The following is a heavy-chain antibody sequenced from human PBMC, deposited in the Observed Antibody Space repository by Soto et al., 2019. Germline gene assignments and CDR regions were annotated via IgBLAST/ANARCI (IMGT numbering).Heavy chain of an antibody. CDR3: ARDEAHIVVVPADAVCDP. Sequence: EVQLVESGGGLVKPGGSLRLSCAASGFTFSSYSMNWVRQAPGKGLEWVSSISSSSSYIYYADSVKGRFTISRDNAKNSLSLQMNSLRAADTAVYYCARDEAHIVVVPADAVCDPWGQGTLVTVAA. V-gene: IGHV3-21*01. J-gene: IGHJ5*02. CDR1: GFTFSSYS. D-gene: IGHD2-2*01. CDR2: ISSSSSYI.